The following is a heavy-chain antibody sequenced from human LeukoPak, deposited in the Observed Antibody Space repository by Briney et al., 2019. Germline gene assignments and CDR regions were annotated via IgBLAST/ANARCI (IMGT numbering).Heavy chain of an antibody. CDR1: GGSISSYY. J-gene: IGHJ4*02. CDR3: ARSALLWFGELLSFDY. Sequence: SETLSLTCTVSGGSISSYYWSWIRQPPGKGLEWIGYIYYSGSTNYNPSLKSRVTISVDTSKNQFSLKLSSVTAADTAVYYCARSALLWFGELLSFDYWGQGTLVTVSS. V-gene: IGHV4-59*01. CDR2: IYYSGST. D-gene: IGHD3-10*01.